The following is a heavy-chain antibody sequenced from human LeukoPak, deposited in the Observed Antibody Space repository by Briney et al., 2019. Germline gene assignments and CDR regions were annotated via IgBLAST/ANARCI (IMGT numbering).Heavy chain of an antibody. CDR3: ARRYPLELPFDY. CDR2: IYHSGST. CDR1: GGSISSGGYY. Sequence: SETLSLTCTVSGGSISSGGYYWSWIRQPPGKGLEWIGYIYHSGSTYYNPSLKSRVTISVDRSKNQFSLKLSSVTAADTAMCYCARRYPLELPFDYWGQGTLVTVSS. V-gene: IGHV4-30-2*01. D-gene: IGHD1-26*01. J-gene: IGHJ4*02.